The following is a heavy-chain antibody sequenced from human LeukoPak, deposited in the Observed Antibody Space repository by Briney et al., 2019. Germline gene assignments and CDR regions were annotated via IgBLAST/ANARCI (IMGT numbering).Heavy chain of an antibody. CDR2: INSDGSST. Sequence: GGSLRLSCAASGFTFSSYWMHWVRQAPGKGLVWVSRINSDGSSTSYADSVKGRFTISRDNAKNTLYLQMNSLRAEDTAVYYCARDAVDFWSGYHPWYFDLWGRGTLVTVSS. J-gene: IGHJ2*01. D-gene: IGHD3-3*01. V-gene: IGHV3-74*01. CDR3: ARDAVDFWSGYHPWYFDL. CDR1: GFTFSSYW.